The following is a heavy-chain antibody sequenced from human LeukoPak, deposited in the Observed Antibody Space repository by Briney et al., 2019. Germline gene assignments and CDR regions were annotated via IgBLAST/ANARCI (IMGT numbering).Heavy chain of an antibody. V-gene: IGHV3-53*01. CDR2: IYSGGST. Sequence: GGSLRLSCAASGFTVSSNYMSWVRQAPGKGLEWVSVIYSGGSTYYADSVKGRFTISRDNSKNTLYLQMDSLRAEDTAVYYCARDSSSGWYDFDYWGQGTLVTVSS. J-gene: IGHJ4*02. CDR3: ARDSSSGWYDFDY. CDR1: GFTVSSNY. D-gene: IGHD6-19*01.